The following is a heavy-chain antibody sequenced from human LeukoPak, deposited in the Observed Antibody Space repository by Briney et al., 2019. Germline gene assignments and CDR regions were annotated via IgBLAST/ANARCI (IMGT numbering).Heavy chain of an antibody. CDR3: AREQLFSNWFDP. D-gene: IGHD6-13*01. V-gene: IGHV4-30-4*01. Sequence: SQTLSLTCTVSGGSISSGDYYWSWIRQPPGKGLEWIGYIYYSGSTYYNPSLKSRVTISVDTSKNQFSLKLSSVTAADTAVYYCAREQLFSNWFDPWGQGTLVTVSS. J-gene: IGHJ5*02. CDR2: IYYSGST. CDR1: GGSISSGDYY.